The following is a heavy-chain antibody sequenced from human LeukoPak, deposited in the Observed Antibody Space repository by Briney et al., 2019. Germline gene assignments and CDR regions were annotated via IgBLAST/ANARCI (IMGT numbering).Heavy chain of an antibody. CDR2: ISASGGST. Sequence: GGSLRLSCAASGLTFSNYAMSWVRQAPGKGLEWVSGISASGGSTYYAGSVKGRFTVSRDISRSTLYLQMNSLRAEDTALYYCAKDLGSGKPYYFDYWGQGTLVTVSS. V-gene: IGHV3-23*01. CDR1: GLTFSNYA. D-gene: IGHD6-19*01. J-gene: IGHJ4*02. CDR3: AKDLGSGKPYYFDY.